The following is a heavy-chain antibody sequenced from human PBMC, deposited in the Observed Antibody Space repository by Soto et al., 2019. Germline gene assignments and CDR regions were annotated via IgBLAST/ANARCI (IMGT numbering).Heavy chain of an antibody. CDR1: GGTFSRYA. D-gene: IGHD4-4*01. CDR2: IIPIFGTA. V-gene: IGHV1-69*13. Sequence: SVKVSCKASGGTFSRYAISWVRQAPGQGLEWMGGIIPIFGTANYAQKFQGRVTITADESTSTAYMELSSLRSEDTAVYYCATSSSDMTTVTTYYYYYGMDVWGQGTTVTVSS. J-gene: IGHJ6*02. CDR3: ATSSSDMTTVTTYYYYYGMDV.